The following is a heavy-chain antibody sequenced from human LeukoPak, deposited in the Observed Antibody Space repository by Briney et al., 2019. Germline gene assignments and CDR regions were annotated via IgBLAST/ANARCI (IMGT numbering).Heavy chain of an antibody. J-gene: IGHJ4*02. Sequence: AASVKVSCKASGYTFTSYAMHWVRQAPGQRLEWMGWINAGNCNTKYSQKFQGRVTITRDTSASTAYMELSGLRSEDTAVYYCAREGIAAAGDKFDYWGQGTLVTVSS. CDR3: AREGIAAAGDKFDY. CDR1: GYTFTSYA. CDR2: INAGNCNT. D-gene: IGHD6-13*01. V-gene: IGHV1-3*01.